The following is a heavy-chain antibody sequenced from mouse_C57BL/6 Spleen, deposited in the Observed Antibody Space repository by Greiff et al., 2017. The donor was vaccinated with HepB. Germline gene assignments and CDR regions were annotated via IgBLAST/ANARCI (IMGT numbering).Heavy chain of an antibody. CDR1: GYAFSSSW. CDR2: IYPGDGDT. V-gene: IGHV1-82*01. J-gene: IGHJ3*01. Sequence: LQESGPELVKPGASVKISCKASGYAFSSSWMNWVKQRPGKGLEWIGRIYPGDGDTNYNGKFKGKATLTADKSSSTAYMQLSSLTSEDSAVYFCAREIYDGGFAYWGQGTLVTVSA. CDR3: AREIYDGGFAY. D-gene: IGHD2-3*01.